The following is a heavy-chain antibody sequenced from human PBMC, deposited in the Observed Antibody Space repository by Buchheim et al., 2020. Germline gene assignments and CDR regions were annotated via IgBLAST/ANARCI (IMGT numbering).Heavy chain of an antibody. CDR3: ARVRIWGTSNYYGMGV. V-gene: IGHV3-48*04. CDR1: GFPFRIWG. D-gene: IGHD7-27*01. CDR2: INPSGTTI. J-gene: IGHJ6*02. Sequence: EVQLVASGGGLVPPGGSLRLSCAASGFPFRIWGRPWFRPAPGKGLEWVSYINPSGTTISYADSVRGRFTMSRDTAKSSLYLQMDSLRAEDTAVYYCARVRIWGTSNYYGMGVWGQGTT.